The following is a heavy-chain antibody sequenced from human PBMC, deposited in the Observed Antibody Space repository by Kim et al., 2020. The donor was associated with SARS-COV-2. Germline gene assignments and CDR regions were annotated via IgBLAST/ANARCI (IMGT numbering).Heavy chain of an antibody. CDR3: ARDRGATGACPVY. Sequence: GGSLRLSCAASGFTFSDFGMHWVRQAPGKGLEWVAVIWYDGSKKYYADSVEGRFTISRDNSKNILSVQMNSLRVEDTAVYYCARDRGATGACPVYWGRGTLVTVAS. CDR1: GFTFSDFG. D-gene: IGHD1-26*01. CDR2: IWYDGSKK. J-gene: IGHJ4*02. V-gene: IGHV3-33*01.